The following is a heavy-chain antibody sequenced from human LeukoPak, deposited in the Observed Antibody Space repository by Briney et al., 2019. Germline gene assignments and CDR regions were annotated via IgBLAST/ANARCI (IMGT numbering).Heavy chain of an antibody. J-gene: IGHJ4*02. CDR3: AKGRYDFWSGYLTD. CDR2: ISGSGGST. Sequence: QPGGSLRLSCAASGFTFSSYAMSWVGQAPGKGLEWVSAISGSGGSTYYADSVKGRFTISRDNSKNTLYLQMNSLRAEDTAVYYCAKGRYDFWSGYLTDWGQGTLVTVSS. CDR1: GFTFSSYA. V-gene: IGHV3-23*01. D-gene: IGHD3-3*01.